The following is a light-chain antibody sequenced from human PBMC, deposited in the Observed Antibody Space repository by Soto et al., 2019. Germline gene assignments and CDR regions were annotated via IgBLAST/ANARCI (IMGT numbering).Light chain of an antibody. CDR1: RCINNY. CDR2: DAS. Sequence: EIVLTQSPVTLSLSPGERATLSCRASRCINNYLAWYQQKPGQAPRLLIYDASNRATGIPARFSGSGSGTDFTLTISSLEPEDFAVYYCQQRFNWQVTFGQGTRLDIK. V-gene: IGKV3-11*01. CDR3: QQRFNWQVT. J-gene: IGKJ5*01.